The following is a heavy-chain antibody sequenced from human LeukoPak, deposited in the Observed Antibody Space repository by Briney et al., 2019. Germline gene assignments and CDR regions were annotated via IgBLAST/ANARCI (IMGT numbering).Heavy chain of an antibody. CDR2: VFHTGDT. D-gene: IGHD2-15*01. J-gene: IGHJ4*02. CDR1: GDSINSFY. V-gene: IGHV4-59*08. CDR3: ARHPSATPFDH. Sequence: PSETLSLTCAVSGDSINSFYWSWIRQPPGKGLEWIGYVFHTGDTNSNPSLKSRVTVSLDTSMSQVSLRLTSVTAADTAVYYCARHPSATPFDHWGRGILVTVSS.